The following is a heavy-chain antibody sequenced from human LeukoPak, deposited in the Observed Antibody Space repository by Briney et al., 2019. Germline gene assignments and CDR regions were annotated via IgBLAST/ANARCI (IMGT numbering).Heavy chain of an antibody. Sequence: GGSLRLSCAASGFSFTTYGMHWVRQAPGKGLEWVAFIGLDGSNKDYADSVKGRFAISRDNSKNVLYLQMNSLRAEDTAVYYCAKALSYCTGGSCSWGQGTLVTVSS. J-gene: IGHJ5*02. CDR3: AKALSYCTGGSCS. V-gene: IGHV3-30*02. CDR1: GFSFTTYG. D-gene: IGHD2-15*01. CDR2: IGLDGSNK.